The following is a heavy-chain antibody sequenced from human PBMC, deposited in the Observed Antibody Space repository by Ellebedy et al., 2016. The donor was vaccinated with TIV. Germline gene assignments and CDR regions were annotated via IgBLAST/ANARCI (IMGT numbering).Heavy chain of an antibody. CDR2: ISGSDGSST. CDR3: ARDRGDYSISGP. CDR1: GFTFSSYA. D-gene: IGHD4-11*01. J-gene: IGHJ5*02. V-gene: IGHV3-23*01. Sequence: GGSLRLXXAASGFTFSSYAMSWVRQAPGRRLEWVSAISGSDGSSTTYADSVKGRFTTSRDNARNTLYLQMNSLRGEDTAVYFCARDRGDYSISGPWGQGTLVTVSS.